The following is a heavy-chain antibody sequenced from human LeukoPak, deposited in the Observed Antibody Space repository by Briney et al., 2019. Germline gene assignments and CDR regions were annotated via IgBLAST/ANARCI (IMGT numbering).Heavy chain of an antibody. CDR2: IYTSGST. V-gene: IGHV4-4*07. Sequence: SETLSLTCTVSGGSISSYYWSWIRQPAGKGLEWIGRIYTSGSTTYNPSLKSRVTMSVDTSKNQFSLKLSSVTAADTAVYYCARDRSPLWFGEDDYWGQGTLVTVSS. CDR3: ARDRSPLWFGEDDY. D-gene: IGHD3-10*01. CDR1: GGSISSYY. J-gene: IGHJ4*02.